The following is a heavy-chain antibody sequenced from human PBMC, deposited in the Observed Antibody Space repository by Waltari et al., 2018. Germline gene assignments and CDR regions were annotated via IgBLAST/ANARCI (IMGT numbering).Heavy chain of an antibody. CDR3: ARHEIAAAAHGSNWFDP. J-gene: IGHJ5*02. CDR1: GGSISSSSYY. CDR2: IYYSGST. D-gene: IGHD6-13*01. V-gene: IGHV4-39*01. Sequence: QLQLQESGPGLVKPSETLSLTCPVSGGSISSSSYYWGWIRQPPGKGLEWIGSIYYSGSTYYNPSLKSRVTISVDTSKNQFSLKLSSVTAADTAVYYCARHEIAAAAHGSNWFDPWGQGTLVTVSS.